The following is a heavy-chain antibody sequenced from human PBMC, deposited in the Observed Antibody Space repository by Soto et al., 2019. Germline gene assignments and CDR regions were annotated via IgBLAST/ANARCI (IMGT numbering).Heavy chain of an antibody. J-gene: IGHJ4*02. CDR2: NSGSGGST. D-gene: IGHD5-12*01. CDR3: AKDPGFPATTEYYFDY. CDR1: GFTFSSYA. V-gene: IGHV3-23*01. Sequence: GGSLRLSCAASGFTFSSYAMSWVRQAPGKGLEWVSANSGSGGSTYYADSVKGRFTISRDNSKNTLYLQMNSLRAEDTAVYYCAKDPGFPATTEYYFDYWGQGTLVTVSS.